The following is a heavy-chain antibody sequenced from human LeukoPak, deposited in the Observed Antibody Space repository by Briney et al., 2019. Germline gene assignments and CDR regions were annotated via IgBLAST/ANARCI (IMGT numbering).Heavy chain of an antibody. J-gene: IGHJ4*02. CDR1: GGSISSNSYY. CDR3: ARDDSSGPNVVYY. V-gene: IGHV4-39*02. Sequence: SETLSLTCTVSGGSISSNSYYWGWIRQSPGKGLEWIGSIYYSGSTYYNPSLKSRVTISVDTSKNQFSLKLSSVTAADTAVYYCARDDSSGPNVVYYWGQGTLVTVSS. D-gene: IGHD3-22*01. CDR2: IYYSGST.